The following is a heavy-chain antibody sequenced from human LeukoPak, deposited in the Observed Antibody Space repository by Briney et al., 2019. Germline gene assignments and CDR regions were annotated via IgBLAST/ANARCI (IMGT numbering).Heavy chain of an antibody. CDR3: AKGGGTVVRYFNY. J-gene: IGHJ4*02. Sequence: QAGGSLRLSCAASGFTFSASAMTWVRQAPGKWLDWVSTVGSRGTTTYNADSAKGRFTISRDNSKNTLYLQMNSLRAEDTAVYYCAKGGGTVVRYFNYWGQGTLVTVSS. CDR2: VGSRGTTT. V-gene: IGHV3-23*01. D-gene: IGHD4-23*01. CDR1: GFTFSASA.